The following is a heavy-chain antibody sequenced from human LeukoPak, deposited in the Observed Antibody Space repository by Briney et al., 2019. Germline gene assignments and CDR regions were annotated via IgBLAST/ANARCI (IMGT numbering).Heavy chain of an antibody. J-gene: IGHJ4*02. CDR1: GFTFSSYA. V-gene: IGHV3-30*04. CDR3: ARGPRGTIFGVVTLYYFDY. CDR2: ISYDGSKK. Sequence: QPGRSLRLSCAASGFTFSSYAMHWVRQAPGKGLEWVAVISYDGSKKYDGDSVKGRFTISRDNSKNKLYLQMNSLRAEDTAVYYCARGPRGTIFGVVTLYYFDYWGQGTLVAVSS. D-gene: IGHD3-3*01.